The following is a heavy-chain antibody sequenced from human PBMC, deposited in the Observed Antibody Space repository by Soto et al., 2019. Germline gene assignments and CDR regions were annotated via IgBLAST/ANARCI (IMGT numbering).Heavy chain of an antibody. CDR3: AKGPSECSGGSCYQTFFDY. J-gene: IGHJ4*02. Sequence: PGGSLRLSCAASGFTFSSYAMSWVRQAPGKGLEWVSAISGSGGSTYYADSVKGRFTISRDNSKNTLYLQMNSLRAEDTAVYYCAKGPSECSGGSCYQTFFDYWGQGTLVTVSS. V-gene: IGHV3-23*01. CDR1: GFTFSSYA. D-gene: IGHD2-15*01. CDR2: ISGSGGST.